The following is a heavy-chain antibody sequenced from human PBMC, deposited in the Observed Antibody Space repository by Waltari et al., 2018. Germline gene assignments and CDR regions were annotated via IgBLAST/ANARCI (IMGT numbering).Heavy chain of an antibody. J-gene: IGHJ6*03. CDR3: ARVKRGVVSAGTRVYYYYYMDV. V-gene: IGHV4-4*07. D-gene: IGHD2-2*01. Sequence: QVQLQESGPGLVKPSETLSLTCTVSGGSINSYYWSWIRQPAGKGLEWIGRFFSRGNTNYNPSFKSRGTMSVDTSKNQFSLKRSSVTAADTAVYFCARVKRGVVSAGTRVYYYYYMDVWGKGTTVTISS. CDR2: FFSRGNT. CDR1: GGSINSYY.